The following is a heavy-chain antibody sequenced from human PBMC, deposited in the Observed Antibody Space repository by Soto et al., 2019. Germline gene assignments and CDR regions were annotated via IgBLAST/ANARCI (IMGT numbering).Heavy chain of an antibody. J-gene: IGHJ1*01. CDR2: VHISGHS. CDR3: ARVRPGCSATTCYFEP. V-gene: IGHV4-4*02. Sequence: SETLSLTCTLSGGSVRAPDWWNWVRQSPDKGLEWIAEVHISGHSNYNPSLRSRVSVSIDSYKNQFYLNLNSVTAADTAIYYCARVRPGCSATTCYFEPWGQGTQVNVSS. CDR1: GGSVRAPDW. D-gene: IGHD3-10*02.